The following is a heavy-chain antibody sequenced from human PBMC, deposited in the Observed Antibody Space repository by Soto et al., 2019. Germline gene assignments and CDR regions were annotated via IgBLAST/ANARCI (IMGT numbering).Heavy chain of an antibody. CDR1: GFTFSSYG. CDR2: VSYDGSNK. D-gene: IGHD3-22*01. V-gene: IGHV3-30*18. Sequence: GGSLRLSCAASGFTFSSYGVHWVRQAPGKGLEWVASVSYDGSNKHYGDSVKGRFTISRDNSRNTLDLQMNSLRAEDTAVYYCAKDTYYYDRSGYYTYDHWGQGT. J-gene: IGHJ4*02. CDR3: AKDTYYYDRSGYYTYDH.